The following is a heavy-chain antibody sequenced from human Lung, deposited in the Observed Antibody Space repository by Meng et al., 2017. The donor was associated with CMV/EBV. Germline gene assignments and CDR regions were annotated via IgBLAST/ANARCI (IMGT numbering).Heavy chain of an antibody. CDR3: AKLPGRPDTGF. CDR1: GDSISRGTRY. CDR2: IYYGVQT. V-gene: IGHV4-39*01. J-gene: IGHJ4*02. Sequence: LXXSVSGDSISRGTRYWGCIRQPPGKGLEWIGSIYYGVQTFYSPSLRSRVNLAVDRTKNQSSLKMTSVTAADTDVYFCAKLPGRPDTGFWGRGALVTVSS. D-gene: IGHD3-10*01.